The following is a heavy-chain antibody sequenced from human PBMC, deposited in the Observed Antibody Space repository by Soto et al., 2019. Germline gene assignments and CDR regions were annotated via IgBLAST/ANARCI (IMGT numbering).Heavy chain of an antibody. V-gene: IGHV1-2*02. J-gene: IGHJ5*02. CDR1: GYTFTGYY. CDR3: ARVAGNYYGSGYDP. CDR2: INPNSGGT. Sequence: ASVKVSCKASGYTFTGYYMHWVRQAPGQGLEWMGWINPNSGGTNYAQKFQGRVTMTRDTSISTAYMELSRLRSDDTAVYYCARVAGNYYGSGYDPWGQGTLVTVSS. D-gene: IGHD3-10*01.